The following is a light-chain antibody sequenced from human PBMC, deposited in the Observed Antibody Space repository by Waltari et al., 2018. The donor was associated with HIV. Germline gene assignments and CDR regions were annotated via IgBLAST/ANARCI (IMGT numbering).Light chain of an antibody. CDR1: TSDIGIFDS. J-gene: IGLJ2*01. CDR3: CSYTAIPTLI. V-gene: IGLV2-14*01. Sequence: QSALTQPASVSGSPGQSITISCAGTTSDIGIFDSVSWYQQHPFRAPQLMIFGVYSRPSGVSSRFSGSKSGNTASLTISGLQAEDDAKYYCCSYTAIPTLIFGGGTKLTVL. CDR2: GVY.